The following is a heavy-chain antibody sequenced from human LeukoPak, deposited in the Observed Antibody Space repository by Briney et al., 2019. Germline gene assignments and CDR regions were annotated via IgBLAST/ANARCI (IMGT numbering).Heavy chain of an antibody. D-gene: IGHD3-10*01. CDR1: GLTLRGSA. Sequence: GGSLRLSCAASGLTLRGSAMHWVRQASGKGLEWVGRIRSKANSYATAYAASVKGRFTISRDDSKNTAYLQMNSLKTEDTAVYYCTSPSGRGVQNWFDPWGQGTLVTVSS. J-gene: IGHJ5*02. V-gene: IGHV3-73*01. CDR3: TSPSGRGVQNWFDP. CDR2: IRSKANSYAT.